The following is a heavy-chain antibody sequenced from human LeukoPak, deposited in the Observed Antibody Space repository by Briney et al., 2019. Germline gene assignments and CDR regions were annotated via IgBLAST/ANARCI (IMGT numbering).Heavy chain of an antibody. CDR3: ARGPYYYGSGSYPGT. CDR2: IYTSGST. Sequence: PSQTLSLTCTVSGGSISSGSYYWSWIRQPAGKGLEWIGRIYTSGSTNYNPSLKSRVTISVDTSKNQFSLKLSSVTAADTAVYYCARGPYYYGSGSYPGTWGQGTLVTVSS. V-gene: IGHV4-61*02. D-gene: IGHD3-10*01. J-gene: IGHJ5*02. CDR1: GGSISSGSYY.